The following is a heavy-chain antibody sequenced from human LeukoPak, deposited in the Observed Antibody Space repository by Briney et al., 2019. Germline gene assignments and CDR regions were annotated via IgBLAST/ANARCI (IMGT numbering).Heavy chain of an antibody. Sequence: GGSLRLSCAASGFTFDDYAMHWVRQAPGKGLEWVSGISWNSGSIGYADSAKGRFTISRDNAKNSLYLQMNSLRAEDTALYYCAKGGSYYVFFYFDYWGQGTLVTVSS. CDR3: AKGGSYYVFFYFDY. CDR1: GFTFDDYA. V-gene: IGHV3-9*01. J-gene: IGHJ4*02. CDR2: ISWNSGSI. D-gene: IGHD1-26*01.